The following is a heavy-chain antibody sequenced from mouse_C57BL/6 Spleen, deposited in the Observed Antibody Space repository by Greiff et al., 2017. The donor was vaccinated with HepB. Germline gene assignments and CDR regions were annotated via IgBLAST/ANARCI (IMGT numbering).Heavy chain of an antibody. D-gene: IGHD2-5*01. CDR1: GFSFNTYA. Sequence: EVKLVESGGGLVQPKGSLKLSCAASGFSFNTYAVNWVRQAPGKGLEWVARIRSKSNNYATYYADSVKDRFTISRDDSESMLYLQMNNLKTEDTAMYYCVRHHYSNYVGAMDYWGQGTSVTVSS. J-gene: IGHJ4*01. CDR2: IRSKSNNYAT. V-gene: IGHV10-1*01. CDR3: VRHHYSNYVGAMDY.